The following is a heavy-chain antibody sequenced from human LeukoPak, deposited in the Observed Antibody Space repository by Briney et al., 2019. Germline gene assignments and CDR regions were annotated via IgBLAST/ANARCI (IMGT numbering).Heavy chain of an antibody. J-gene: IGHJ4*02. V-gene: IGHV1-2*02. CDR3: ARDLEGGSSPKY. Sequence: SFKDSCKASGYTFTGYYMYWGRQSPRQGLEWMGWINPNSGGTNYAQKFQCRVTMTRDTSISTAYMELSRLGPDDTAVYYCARDLEGGSSPKYWGQGTLVTVSS. D-gene: IGHD6-13*01. CDR1: GYTFTGYY. CDR2: INPNSGGT.